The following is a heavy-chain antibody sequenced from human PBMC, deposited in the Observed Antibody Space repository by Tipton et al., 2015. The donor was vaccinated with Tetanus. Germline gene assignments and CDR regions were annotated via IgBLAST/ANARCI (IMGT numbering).Heavy chain of an antibody. CDR1: GGTFTNYA. CDR2: ITPIFGTT. J-gene: IGHJ4*02. CDR3: AKEFQRARIRFFDS. V-gene: IGHV1-69*01. D-gene: IGHD3-10*01. Sequence: QLVQSGPGVKKPGSSVKVSCKASGGTFTNYALSWVRQAPGQGLEWVGGITPIFGTTNSAPKFQGRVTITADESTNTAYMELSNLRSEDTAVYYCAKEFQRARIRFFDSWGQGSQVTASS.